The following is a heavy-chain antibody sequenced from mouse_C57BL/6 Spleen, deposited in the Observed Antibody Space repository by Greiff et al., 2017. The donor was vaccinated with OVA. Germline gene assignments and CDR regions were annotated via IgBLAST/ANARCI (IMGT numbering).Heavy chain of an antibody. Sequence: EVQLQQSGPELVKPGASAKISCKASGYTFTDYYMNWVKQSHGKSLEWIGDINPNNGGTSYKQKFKGKATLTVDKSSSTAYMELLSLTSEASAFYYCARSYYFDYWGQGTTLTVSS. J-gene: IGHJ2*01. V-gene: IGHV1-26*01. CDR1: GYTFTDYY. CDR3: ARSYYFDY. CDR2: INPNNGGT.